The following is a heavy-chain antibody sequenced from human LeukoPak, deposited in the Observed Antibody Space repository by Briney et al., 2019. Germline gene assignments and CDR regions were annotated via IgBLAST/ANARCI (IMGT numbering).Heavy chain of an antibody. CDR3: ARGSDWNAEGYYYYMDV. J-gene: IGHJ6*03. CDR1: GFTFGDYV. Sequence: GGSLRLSCTGSGFTFGDYVMSWVRQAPGKGLEWVSYISSSGSTIYYADSVKGRFTISRDNAKNSLYLQMNSLRAEDTAVYYCARGSDWNAEGYYYYMDVWGKGTTVTVSS. V-gene: IGHV3-48*03. D-gene: IGHD1-1*01. CDR2: ISSSGSTI.